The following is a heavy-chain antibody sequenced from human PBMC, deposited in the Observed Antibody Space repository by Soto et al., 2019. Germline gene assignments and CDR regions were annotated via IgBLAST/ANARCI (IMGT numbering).Heavy chain of an antibody. CDR2: ISGGSSLI. CDR3: ATRSRGYSGYVKY. D-gene: IGHD5-12*01. V-gene: IGHV3-48*01. CDR1: GFTFSGYS. Sequence: GGSLRVSCAAAGFTFSGYSMSWVRQTPGKGLEWVSHISGGSSLIYYADSVKGRFTISRDNVENSLYLQMNSLRAEDTAVYYCATRSRGYSGYVKYWGQGTVVTVSS. J-gene: IGHJ4*02.